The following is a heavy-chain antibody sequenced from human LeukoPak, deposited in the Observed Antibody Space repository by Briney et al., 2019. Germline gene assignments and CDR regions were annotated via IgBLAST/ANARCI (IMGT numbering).Heavy chain of an antibody. J-gene: IGHJ4*02. Sequence: GGSLRLSCAASGFTFSSYWMNWVRQAPGKGLEWVACIKEDGSEKYYVGSVKGRFTISRDNARHSLFLQMTSLRAEDTAVYYCARSYNFDYWGQGTLVTVSS. V-gene: IGHV3-7*04. CDR3: ARSYNFDY. CDR2: IKEDGSEK. CDR1: GFTFSSYW. D-gene: IGHD5-18*01.